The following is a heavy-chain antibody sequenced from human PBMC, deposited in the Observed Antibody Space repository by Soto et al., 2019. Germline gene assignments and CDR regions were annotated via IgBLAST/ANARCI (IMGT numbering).Heavy chain of an antibody. CDR2: IYHSGST. CDR1: GXSXXXGXXS. CDR3: ARLGTYYDYVWGSYRYMDNDY. V-gene: IGHV4-30-2*02. D-gene: IGHD3-16*02. J-gene: IGHJ4*02. Sequence: XLTXAVSGXSXXXGXXSWSWXRQPPGKGLELIVYIYHSGSTYYNPSLKSRVTISVDRSKNQFSLKLSSVTAADTAVYYCARLGTYYDYVWGSYRYMDNDYWGQGTLVTVSS.